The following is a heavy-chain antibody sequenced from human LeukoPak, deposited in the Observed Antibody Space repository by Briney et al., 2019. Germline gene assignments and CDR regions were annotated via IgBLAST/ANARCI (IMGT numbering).Heavy chain of an antibody. CDR1: GYTFISYA. D-gene: IGHD3-10*01. CDR3: ARSMIRGATYYFDY. CDR2: INAGKGNT. J-gene: IGHJ4*02. Sequence: GASVKVSCKASGYTFISYAMHWVRQAPGQRLEWMGWINAGKGNTKYSQKFQGRVTITRDTSASTAYMELSSLRSEDTAVYYCARSMIRGATYYFDYWGQGTLVTVSS. V-gene: IGHV1-3*01.